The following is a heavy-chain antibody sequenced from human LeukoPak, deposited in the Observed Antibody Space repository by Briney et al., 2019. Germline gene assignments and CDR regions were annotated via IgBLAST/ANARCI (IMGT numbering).Heavy chain of an antibody. V-gene: IGHV4-59*01. CDR2: IYYSGST. CDR3: ARGGGSSMSFRFDP. CDR1: GGSISSYY. D-gene: IGHD2-15*01. J-gene: IGHJ5*02. Sequence: SETLSLTCTVSGGSISSYYWSWIRQPPGKGLEWIGYIYYSGSTNYNPSLKSRVTISVDTSKNQFSLKLSSVTAADTAVYCCARGGGSSMSFRFDPWGQGTLVTVSS.